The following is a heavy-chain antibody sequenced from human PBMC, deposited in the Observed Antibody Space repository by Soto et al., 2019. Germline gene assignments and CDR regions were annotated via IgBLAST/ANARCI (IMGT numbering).Heavy chain of an antibody. CDR2: INSDGNST. J-gene: IGHJ4*02. D-gene: IGHD5-12*01. CDR1: GFTFSSYW. Sequence: GGSLRLSCAASGFTFSSYWMHWVRQAPGKGLVWVSRINSDGNSTSYADSVKGRFTISRDNAKNTLYLQMNSLRAEDTAVYYCARESVWDSGYGSFDYWGQGTLVTVSS. CDR3: ARESVWDSGYGSFDY. V-gene: IGHV3-74*01.